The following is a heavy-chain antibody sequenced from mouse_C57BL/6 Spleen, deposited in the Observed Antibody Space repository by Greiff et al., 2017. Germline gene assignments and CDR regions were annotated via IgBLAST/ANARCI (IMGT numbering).Heavy chain of an antibody. CDR2: IYPGSGST. V-gene: IGHV1-55*01. Sequence: VQLQQPGAELVKPGASVKMSCKASGFNFTSYWINWVKQRPGQGLEWIGDIYPGSGSTDYNEKFKSKATLTVDTSSSTAYMQLSSLTSEDSAVDYCARSEYGNYYFDYWGKGTTLTVSS. CDR1: GFNFTSYW. CDR3: ARSEYGNYYFDY. D-gene: IGHD2-10*02. J-gene: IGHJ2*01.